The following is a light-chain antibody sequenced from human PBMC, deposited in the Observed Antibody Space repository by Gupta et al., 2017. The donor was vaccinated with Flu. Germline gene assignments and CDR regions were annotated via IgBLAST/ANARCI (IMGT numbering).Light chain of an antibody. CDR1: QSVKIW. J-gene: IGKJ1*01. V-gene: IGKV1-5*03. Sequence: DIQMTQSPSTLSASVGDRVTITCRASQSVKIWLAWFQQRPGKAPDLLIYKASTVEIGVPSRFSGSGSGTEFTLTISSLQPDDFATYYCQQYDDFPWTFGQGTKVEIK. CDR2: KAS. CDR3: QQYDDFPWT.